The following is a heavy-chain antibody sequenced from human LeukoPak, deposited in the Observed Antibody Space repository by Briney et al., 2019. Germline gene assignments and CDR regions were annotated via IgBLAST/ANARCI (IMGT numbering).Heavy chain of an antibody. CDR1: GDSIRSSTYY. CDR2: LYHSGSS. J-gene: IGHJ2*01. Sequence: PSETLSLTCTVSGDSIRSSTYYWGWIRQPPGKGLEWIGSLYHSGSSYYNPSLKSRVTISVDTSSNQFSLKLSSVTAADTAVYYCARLNDYGDYEALGGCFDLWGRGTLVTVSS. V-gene: IGHV4-39*07. D-gene: IGHD4-17*01. CDR3: ARLNDYGDYEALGGCFDL.